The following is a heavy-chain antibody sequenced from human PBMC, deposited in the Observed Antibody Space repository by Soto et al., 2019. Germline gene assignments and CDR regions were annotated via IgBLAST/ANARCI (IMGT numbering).Heavy chain of an antibody. CDR3: ARLADYDILTGSPNYFDY. V-gene: IGHV5-51*01. D-gene: IGHD3-9*01. CDR1: GYNFINYW. CDR2: ISPGDSHT. Sequence: PGESLKISCKGSGYNFINYWIAWVRQMPGRGLEWMGIISPGDSHTKYSPSFQGQVTISADKSISTAYLQWSSLKASDTAMYYCARLADYDILTGSPNYFDYWGQGTLVTVSS. J-gene: IGHJ4*02.